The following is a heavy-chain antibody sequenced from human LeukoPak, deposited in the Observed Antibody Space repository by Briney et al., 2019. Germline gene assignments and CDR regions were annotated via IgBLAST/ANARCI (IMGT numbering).Heavy chain of an antibody. J-gene: IGHJ4*02. CDR1: GFTFSSYG. CDR3: AKGIVGATRKINFFDY. D-gene: IGHD1-26*01. Sequence: GRSLRLSCAASGFTFSSYGMHWVRQAPGKGLEWVAVIWYDGSNKYYADSVKGRFTISRDNSKNTLYLQMNSLRAEDTAVYYCAKGIVGATRKINFFDYWGQGTLVTVSS. V-gene: IGHV3-33*06. CDR2: IWYDGSNK.